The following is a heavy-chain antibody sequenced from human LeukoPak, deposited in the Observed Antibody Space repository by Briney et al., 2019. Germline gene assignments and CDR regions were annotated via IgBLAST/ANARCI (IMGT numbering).Heavy chain of an antibody. CDR2: ISGSGGST. J-gene: IGHJ4*02. V-gene: IGHV3-23*01. D-gene: IGHD3-22*01. CDR1: GFTFSSYG. CDR3: AKDRPNYYDSSGYYPTFDY. Sequence: GGSLRLSCAASGFTFSSYGMSWVRQAPGKGLEWVSAISGSGGSTYYADSVKGRFTISRDNSKNTLYLQMNSLRAEDTAVYYCAKDRPNYYDSSGYYPTFDYWGQGTLVTVSS.